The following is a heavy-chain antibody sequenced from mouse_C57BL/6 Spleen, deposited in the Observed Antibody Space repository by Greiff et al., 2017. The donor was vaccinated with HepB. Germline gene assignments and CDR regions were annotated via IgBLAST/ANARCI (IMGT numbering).Heavy chain of an antibody. J-gene: IGHJ2*01. CDR1: GFTFSSYA. CDR3: ARGHGSSYGDY. D-gene: IGHD1-1*01. CDR2: ISDGGSYT. Sequence: EVQVVESGGGLVKPGGSLKLSCAASGFTFSSYAMSWVRQTPEKRLEWVATISDGGSYTYYPDNVKGRFTISRDNAKNNLYLQMSHLKPEDTAMYYCARGHGSSYGDYWGQGTTLTVSS. V-gene: IGHV5-4*01.